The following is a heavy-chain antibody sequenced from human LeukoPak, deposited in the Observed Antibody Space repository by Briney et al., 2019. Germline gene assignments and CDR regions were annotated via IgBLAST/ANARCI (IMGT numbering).Heavy chain of an antibody. CDR3: ARHEAQDFDY. CDR2: IYYSGST. V-gene: IGHV4-39*01. Sequence: SETLSLTCTVSGGSISTTSNYWGWIRQPPRKGLEWIGTIYYSGSTYYNPSLKSRVTISVDTSKNQFSLKLSSVTATDTAVYYCARHEAQDFDYWGQGTLVTVSS. CDR1: GGSISTTSNY. J-gene: IGHJ4*02.